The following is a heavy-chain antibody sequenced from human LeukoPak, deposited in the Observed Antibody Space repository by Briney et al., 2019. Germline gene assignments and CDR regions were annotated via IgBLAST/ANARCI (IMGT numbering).Heavy chain of an antibody. V-gene: IGHV3-64D*06. CDR1: VFTFSSYA. CDR2: ISNNGGST. CDR3: VKVTGGYWYFDL. D-gene: IGHD3-16*01. Sequence: GGSLRLSCSGSVFTFSSYAMHWVRQAPGKGLEYVSGISNNGGSTNYADSVKGRFTISRDNSKNTLYLQMSSLRVEDTAVYYCVKVTGGYWYFDLWGRGTLVTVSS. J-gene: IGHJ2*01.